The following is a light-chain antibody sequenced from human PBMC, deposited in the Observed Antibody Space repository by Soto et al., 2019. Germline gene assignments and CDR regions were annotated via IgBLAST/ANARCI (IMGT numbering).Light chain of an antibody. J-gene: IGKJ3*01. CDR1: QSISSW. Sequence: DIQMTQSPSTLSASVGDRVTITCRASQSISSWLAWYQQKPGKAPKLLIYDASSLESGVPSRFSGSGSGTEFTLTISSLQPDDFATYYCQQYNSAFPAFGPGTKVDIK. CDR2: DAS. CDR3: QQYNSAFPA. V-gene: IGKV1-5*01.